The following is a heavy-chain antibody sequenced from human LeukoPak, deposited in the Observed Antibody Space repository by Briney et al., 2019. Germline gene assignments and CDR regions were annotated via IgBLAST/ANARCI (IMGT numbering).Heavy chain of an antibody. CDR1: GGSISTYY. D-gene: IGHD3-10*01. Sequence: SETLSLTCTVSGGSISTYYWSWIRQPPGKGLEWIGYIYYSGSTNYNPSLKSRVTISLDMPKNQFSLKMSSVTAADTAVYYCATYYGSGSLYYYGMDVWGQGTTVTVSS. J-gene: IGHJ6*02. CDR3: ATYYGSGSLYYYGMDV. CDR2: IYYSGST. V-gene: IGHV4-59*01.